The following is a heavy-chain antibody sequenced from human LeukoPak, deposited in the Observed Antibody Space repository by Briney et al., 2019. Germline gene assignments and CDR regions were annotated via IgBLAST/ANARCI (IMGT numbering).Heavy chain of an antibody. V-gene: IGHV4-38-2*02. CDR3: ASGGRGDFWSGYFARYAFDI. Sequence: SETLSLTCIVSGYSIGSGYYWGWIRQPPGKGLEWIGSISHSGSTSYNPSLKSRVTISVDTSKNQFSLKLSSVTAADTAVYYCASGGRGDFWSGYFARYAFDIWGQGTMVTVSS. CDR2: ISHSGST. D-gene: IGHD3-3*01. J-gene: IGHJ3*02. CDR1: GYSIGSGYY.